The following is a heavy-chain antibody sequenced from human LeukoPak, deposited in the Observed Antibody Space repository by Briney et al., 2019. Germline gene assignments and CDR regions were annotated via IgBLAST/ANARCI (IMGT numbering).Heavy chain of an antibody. CDR3: ASGPDCSGGNCYRWYAFDI. J-gene: IGHJ3*02. CDR2: IFPGDSDI. Sequence: GESLKISCKGSGYSFTSYWIGWVRQMPGKGLEWMGIIFPGDSDIRYSPSFQGQFTISADKSISTAYLQWSSLKASDTGMYYCASGPDCSGGNCYRWYAFDIWGQGTMVTVS. D-gene: IGHD2-15*01. CDR1: GYSFTSYW. V-gene: IGHV5-51*01.